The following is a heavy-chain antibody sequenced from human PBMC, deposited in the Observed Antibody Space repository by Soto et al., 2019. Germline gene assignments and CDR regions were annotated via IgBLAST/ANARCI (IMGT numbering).Heavy chain of an antibody. CDR2: ISSSSSYI. V-gene: IGHV3-21*01. CDR1: GFTFSSYS. CDR3: ARDNVVVVAATFDY. D-gene: IGHD2-15*01. J-gene: IGHJ4*02. Sequence: EVQLVESGGGLVKPGGSLRLSCAASGFTFSSYSMNWVRQAPGKGLEWVSSISSSSSYIYYADSVKGRFTISRDNAKNSLYLQMNSLRAEDTAVYYCARDNVVVVAATFDYCGQGTLVTVSS.